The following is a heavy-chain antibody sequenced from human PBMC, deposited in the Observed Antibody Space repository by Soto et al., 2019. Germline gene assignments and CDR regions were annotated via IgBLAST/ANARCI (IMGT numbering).Heavy chain of an antibody. CDR2: IYYSGST. V-gene: IGHV4-31*03. D-gene: IGHD6-13*01. Sequence: PSETLSLTCTVSGGSISSGGYYWSWIRQHPGKGLEWIGYIYYSGSTYYNPSLKSRVTISVDTSKNQFSLELSSVTAADTAVYHCARHKGSSSWYPFDYWGQGTLVTVSS. CDR1: GGSISSGGYY. J-gene: IGHJ4*02. CDR3: ARHKGSSSWYPFDY.